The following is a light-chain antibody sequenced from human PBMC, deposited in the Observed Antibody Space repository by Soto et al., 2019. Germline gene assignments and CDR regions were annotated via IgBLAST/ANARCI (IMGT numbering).Light chain of an antibody. J-gene: IGKJ5*01. Sequence: DIQLTQSPSSLSASVGDRVTITCLASQSIDNYLGWYQQKSGKAPKLLIYAASTLQSGVPSRFWGAGSGTDFTLTIDSLRPEDFATYYCQQTYTTPITFGQGTRLEIK. V-gene: IGKV1-39*01. CDR1: QSIDNY. CDR3: QQTYTTPIT. CDR2: AAS.